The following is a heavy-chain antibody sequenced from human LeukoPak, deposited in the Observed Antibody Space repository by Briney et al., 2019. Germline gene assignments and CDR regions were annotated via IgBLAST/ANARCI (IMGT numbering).Heavy chain of an antibody. V-gene: IGHV4-59*08. CDR3: ARLAYYYEYVDY. D-gene: IGHD3-22*01. J-gene: IGHJ4*02. CDR2: IYYSGST. Sequence: SETLSLTCTVSGGSISSYYWSWIRQPPGKGLEWIGYIYYSGSTNYNPSLKSRVTISVDTSKNQFSLKLSSVTAADTAVYYCARLAYYYEYVDYWGQGTLSLSPQ. CDR1: GGSISSYY.